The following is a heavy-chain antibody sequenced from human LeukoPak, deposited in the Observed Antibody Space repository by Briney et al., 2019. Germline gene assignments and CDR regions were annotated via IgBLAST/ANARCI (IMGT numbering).Heavy chain of an antibody. CDR2: RSHDGGIE. D-gene: IGHD1-7*01. J-gene: IGHJ3*02. CDR3: ARDLGPRITGTGDVAFDI. Sequence: GGSLRLSCAASGFPFSRYAVHWVRQAPGKGLEWVALRSHDGGIEDYADSVKGRFTISRDNSKNTLYLQMNSLRAEDTAVYYCARDLGPRITGTGDVAFDIWGQGTMVTVSS. V-gene: IGHV3-30-3*01. CDR1: GFPFSRYA.